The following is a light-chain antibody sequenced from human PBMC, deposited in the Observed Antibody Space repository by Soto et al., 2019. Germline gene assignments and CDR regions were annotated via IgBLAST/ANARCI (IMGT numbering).Light chain of an antibody. CDR1: QSVASTY. CDR2: AAS. V-gene: IGKV3-20*01. CDR3: QQYGGSPIT. Sequence: EIVLTQSPGTLSLSPGERATHSCRASQSVASTYLTWYQQKPGQAPRLLIYAASSRATGVPDRFSGSGSGTDFTLTISRLEPEDFAVYYCQQYGGSPITLGQGTRLEIK. J-gene: IGKJ5*01.